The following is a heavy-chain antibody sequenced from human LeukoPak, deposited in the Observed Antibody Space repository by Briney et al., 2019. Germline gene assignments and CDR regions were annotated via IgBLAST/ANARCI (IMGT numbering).Heavy chain of an antibody. J-gene: IGHJ4*02. V-gene: IGHV3-23*01. D-gene: IGHD6-13*01. CDR2: ISISGTTT. CDR1: GVNNYA. CDR3: AKDILAAGLFFDY. Sequence: PGGSLRLSCAVSGVNNYAISWVRQAPGKGLEWVSVISISGTTTNYADSVKGRFTISRDDARNSLYLQMNSLRAEDTAVYYCAKDILAAGLFFDYWGQGTLVTVSS.